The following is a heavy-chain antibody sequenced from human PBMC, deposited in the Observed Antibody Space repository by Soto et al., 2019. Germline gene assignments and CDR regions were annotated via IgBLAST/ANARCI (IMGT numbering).Heavy chain of an antibody. CDR3: ARRKERSGPYYLDR. Sequence: ASVDVSCKASGITLITYDFSWVRQAAGQGLEWMGWMNPNNGNAGFAQKFRGRINMTRNTSISTAYLELSSLRSDDSAVYFCARRKERSGPYYLDRWGQGTQVTISS. CDR1: GITLITYD. D-gene: IGHD1-26*01. CDR2: MNPNNGNA. J-gene: IGHJ4*02. V-gene: IGHV1-8*01.